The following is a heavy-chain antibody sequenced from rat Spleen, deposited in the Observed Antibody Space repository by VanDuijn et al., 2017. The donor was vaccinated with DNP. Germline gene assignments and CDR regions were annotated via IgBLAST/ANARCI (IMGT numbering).Heavy chain of an antibody. J-gene: IGHJ3*01. CDR1: GFSLTNYG. CDR3: TRDRQFGVGGFAD. CDR2: LSSGENT. D-gene: IGHD4-3*01. Sequence: QVQLKESGPGLVQPSQTLSLTCTVSGFSLTNYGVSWVRQPPGKGLEWIAGLSSGENTYYDSALKTRLTISRETSQSQVFLKMNSLQTEDTAIYFCTRDRQFGVGGFADWGQGTLVTVSS. V-gene: IGHV2S12*01.